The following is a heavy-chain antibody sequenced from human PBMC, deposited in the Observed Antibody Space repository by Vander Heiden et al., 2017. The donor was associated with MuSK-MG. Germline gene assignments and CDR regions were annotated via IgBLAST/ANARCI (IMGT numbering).Heavy chain of an antibody. J-gene: IGHJ4*02. Sequence: EVQLVESGGGLVQPGGSLRLSWPASGLPVRSYWMSWVRQAPGKGMEWVANRKQDGSEKYYVDSVKGRFTISRDNAKNSLYLQMNSLRAEDTAVYYCAREVTPIDYWGQGTLVTVSS. CDR1: GLPVRSYW. CDR2: RKQDGSEK. V-gene: IGHV3-7*01. CDR3: AREVTPIDY. D-gene: IGHD4-4*01.